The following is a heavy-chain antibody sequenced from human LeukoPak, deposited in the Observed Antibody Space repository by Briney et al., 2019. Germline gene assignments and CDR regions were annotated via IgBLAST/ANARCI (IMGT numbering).Heavy chain of an antibody. CDR2: INPNSGGT. CDR3: ARVAGIRHGAPSY. Sequence: ASVKVSCKASGYTFTGYYMHWVRQAPGQGLEWMGWINPNSGGTNYAQKFQGRVTMTRDTSISTAYMELSRLRSDDTAAYYCARVAGIRHGAPSYWGQGTVVTVSS. J-gene: IGHJ4*02. V-gene: IGHV1-2*02. D-gene: IGHD1-26*01. CDR1: GYTFTGYY.